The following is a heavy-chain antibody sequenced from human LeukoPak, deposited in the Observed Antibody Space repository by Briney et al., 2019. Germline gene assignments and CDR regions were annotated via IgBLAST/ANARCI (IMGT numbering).Heavy chain of an antibody. V-gene: IGHV4-59*01. J-gene: IGHJ5*02. Sequence: SETLSLTCTVSGGSISSYYWSWTRQPPGKGLEWIGYIYYSGTTNYNPSLKSRVTISVDTSKNQFSLKLSSVTAADTAVYYCAKIDRGYSSGWSGFDPWGQGTLVTVSS. CDR1: GGSISSYY. CDR2: IYYSGTT. D-gene: IGHD6-19*01. CDR3: AKIDRGYSSGWSGFDP.